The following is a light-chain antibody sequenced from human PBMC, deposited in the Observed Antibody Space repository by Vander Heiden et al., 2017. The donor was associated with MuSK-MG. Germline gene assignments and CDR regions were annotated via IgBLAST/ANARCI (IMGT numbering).Light chain of an antibody. J-gene: IGKJ2*01. CDR2: AAS. CDR3: QQSYSTPYT. Sequence: IQMTQSPSSLSASVGDRVTITCQASQSISSYLNWYQQKPGKAPKLLIYAASSLQSGVPSRFSGSGSGTDFTLTISSLQPEDFATYYCQQSYSTPYTFGQGTNLEIK. V-gene: IGKV1-39*01. CDR1: QSISSY.